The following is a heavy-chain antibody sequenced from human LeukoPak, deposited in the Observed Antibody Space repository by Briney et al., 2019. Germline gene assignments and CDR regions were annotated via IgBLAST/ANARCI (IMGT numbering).Heavy chain of an antibody. CDR3: ARDLGDCSSTSCYYGWFDP. V-gene: IGHV1-8*01. Sequence: GASVKVSCKASGYTFTSYDINWVRQATGQGLEWMGWMNPNSGNAGYAQKFQGRVTMTRNTSINTAYMELSSLRSEDTAVYYCARDLGDCSSTSCYYGWFDPWGQGTLVTVSS. J-gene: IGHJ5*02. CDR1: GYTFTSYD. CDR2: MNPNSGNA. D-gene: IGHD2-2*01.